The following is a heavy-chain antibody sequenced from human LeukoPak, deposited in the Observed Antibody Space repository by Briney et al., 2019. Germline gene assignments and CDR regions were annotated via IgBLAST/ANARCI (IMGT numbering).Heavy chain of an antibody. CDR3: AKVGPFSSWYQSFDY. Sequence: PGGSLRLSCAASGFTFSSYAMSWVRQAPGKGLEWVSAISGSGGSTYYADPVKGRFTISRDNSKNTLYLQMNSLRAEDTAVYYCAKVGPFSSWYQSFDYWGQGTLVTVSS. V-gene: IGHV3-23*01. CDR2: ISGSGGST. D-gene: IGHD6-13*01. CDR1: GFTFSSYA. J-gene: IGHJ4*02.